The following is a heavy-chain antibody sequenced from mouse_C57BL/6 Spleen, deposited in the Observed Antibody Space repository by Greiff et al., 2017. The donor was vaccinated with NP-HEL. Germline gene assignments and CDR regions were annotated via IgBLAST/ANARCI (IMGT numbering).Heavy chain of an antibody. Sequence: EVKLVESVAELVRPGASVKLSCTASGFNIKNTYMHWVTQRPEQGLEWIGRIDPANGNTKYAPKFQGKATITADTSSNTAYLQLSSLTSEDTAIYYCAREGDYDEGYFDYWGQGTTLTVSS. CDR3: AREGDYDEGYFDY. CDR2: IDPANGNT. D-gene: IGHD2-4*01. CDR1: GFNIKNTY. J-gene: IGHJ2*01. V-gene: IGHV14-3*01.